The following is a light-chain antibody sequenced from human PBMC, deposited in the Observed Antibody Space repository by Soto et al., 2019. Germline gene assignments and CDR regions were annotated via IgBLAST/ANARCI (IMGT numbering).Light chain of an antibody. CDR3: QQYVTSPRT. V-gene: IGKV3-20*01. J-gene: IGKJ2*01. CDR2: GAS. CDR1: QSVSSNY. Sequence: EIVLTQSPGTLSLSPGEGATLSCRSSQSVSSNYLAWYQQKPGQAPRLLIYGASSRATGIPDRFIGSGSGTDFTLTISRLEPEDFAVYYCQQYVTSPRTFGQGTKLEIK.